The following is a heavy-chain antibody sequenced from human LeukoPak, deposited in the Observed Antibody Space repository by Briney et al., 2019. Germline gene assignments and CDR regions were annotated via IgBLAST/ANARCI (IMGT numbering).Heavy chain of an antibody. CDR1: GGSISSSSYY. J-gene: IGHJ4*02. CDR2: RYYSGST. D-gene: IGHD3-22*01. CDR3: ARPYDTSGYYPFDY. V-gene: IGHV4-39*07. Sequence: PSETLSLTCTVSGGSISSSSYYWSWIRQSPGKGLQWIGSRYYSGSTYYTPSLKSRITISVDMSKNQFSLRLSSVTAADTAVYYCARPYDTSGYYPFDYWGQGTLVTVSS.